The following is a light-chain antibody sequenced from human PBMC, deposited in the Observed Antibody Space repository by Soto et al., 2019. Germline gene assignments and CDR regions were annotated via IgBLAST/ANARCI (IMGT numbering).Light chain of an antibody. V-gene: IGKV3-11*01. CDR1: QSVSSS. CDR3: QQRSNWPLT. J-gene: IGKJ4*01. CDR2: DAT. Sequence: EIVLTQSPATPSVSPGERATLSCRASQSVSSSLAWYRRKPGQAPRLLIYDATNRASGVPARFSGSGSGTDFTLTISSLEPEDFAVYYCQQRSNWPLTFGGGTKVDIK.